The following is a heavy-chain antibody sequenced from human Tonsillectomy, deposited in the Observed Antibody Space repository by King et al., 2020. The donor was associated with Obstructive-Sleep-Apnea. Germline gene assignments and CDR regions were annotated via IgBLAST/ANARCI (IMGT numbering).Heavy chain of an antibody. Sequence: QLQESGPGLVKPSETLSLTCTVSGGSISSSSYYWGWIRQPPGKGLEGIGSIYYSGRTYHNPSLKSRVTISIDTSNNQFSLTLGSVTAADTAVYYCARDLEGGYSYGSIFYWGQGTLVTVSS. CDR3: ARDLEGGYSYGSIFY. CDR2: IYYSGRT. V-gene: IGHV4-39*07. J-gene: IGHJ4*02. D-gene: IGHD5-18*01. CDR1: GGSISSSSYY.